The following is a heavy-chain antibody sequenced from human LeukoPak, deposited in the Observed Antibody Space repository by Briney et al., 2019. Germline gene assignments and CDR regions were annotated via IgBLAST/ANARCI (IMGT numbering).Heavy chain of an antibody. D-gene: IGHD5-24*01. V-gene: IGHV1-18*01. J-gene: IGHJ5*02. CDR1: GYTFTSYG. CDR3: ARPRQMGWFDP. CDR2: ISAYNGNT. Sequence: ASVKVSFKASGYTFTSYGISWVRPAPGQGLEWMGWISAYNGNTNYAQKLQGRVTMTTDTSTSTAYMELRSLRSDDTAVYYCARPRQMGWFDPWGQGTLVTVSS.